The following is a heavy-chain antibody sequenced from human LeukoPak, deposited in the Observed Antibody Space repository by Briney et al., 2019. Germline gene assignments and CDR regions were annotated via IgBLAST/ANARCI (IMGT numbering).Heavy chain of an antibody. V-gene: IGHV1-2*02. J-gene: IGHJ4*02. Sequence: ASVKVSCKASGYTFTGYYMHWVRQAPGQGLEWRGWINPNSGGTNYAQKFQGRVTMTRDTSISTAYMELSRLRSDDTAVYYCARDREGGTFGDFFDYWGQGTLVTVSS. CDR1: GYTFTGYY. CDR3: ARDREGGTFGDFFDY. D-gene: IGHD3-10*01. CDR2: INPNSGGT.